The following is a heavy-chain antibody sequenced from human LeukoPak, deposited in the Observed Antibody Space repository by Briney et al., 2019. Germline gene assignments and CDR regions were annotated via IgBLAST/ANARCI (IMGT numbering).Heavy chain of an antibody. CDR1: GGSFSGYY. CDR2: INHSGST. V-gene: IGHV4-34*01. Sequence: PSETLSLTCVVYGGSFSGYYWSWIRQPPGKGLEWIGEINHSGSTNYNPSLKSRVTISVDTSKNQFSLKLSSVTAADTAVYYCARSGTRRSYGSGSPPSYWGQGTLVTVSS. D-gene: IGHD3-10*01. CDR3: ARSGTRRSYGSGSPPSY. J-gene: IGHJ4*02.